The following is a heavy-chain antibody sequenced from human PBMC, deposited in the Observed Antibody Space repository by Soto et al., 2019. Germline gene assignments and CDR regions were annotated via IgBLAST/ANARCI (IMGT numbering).Heavy chain of an antibody. CDR1: GYSIGSGYY. V-gene: IGHV4-38-2*01. J-gene: IGHJ6*02. CDR2: IYHAGSV. Sequence: SETLSLTCAVSGYSIGSGYYWAWIRQSPGKGLEWIGSIYHAGSVYYNPSLNGRVARSMDTSKNHSSLKLTSVTAADTAVYYCARTFDYYGMDVWGQGTTVTVSS. CDR3: ARTFDYYGMDV.